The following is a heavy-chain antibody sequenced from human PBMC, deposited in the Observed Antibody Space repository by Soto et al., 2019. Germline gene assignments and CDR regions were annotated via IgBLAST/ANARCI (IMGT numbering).Heavy chain of an antibody. CDR3: AKKGLDGRFDY. D-gene: IGHD6-6*01. CDR2: ISSSGENT. CDR1: GFTFISYA. V-gene: IGHV3-23*01. J-gene: IGHJ4*02. Sequence: GGSLRLSCAASGFTFISYAMSWVRQAPGKGLEWVSAISSSGENTFYTDSVKGRFTISRDNSKNTLYLQMNSLRVEDTAVYYCAKKGLDGRFDYWGLGTLVTVSS.